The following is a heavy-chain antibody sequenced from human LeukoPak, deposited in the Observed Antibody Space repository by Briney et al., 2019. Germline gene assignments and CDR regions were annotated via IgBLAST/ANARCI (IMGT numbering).Heavy chain of an antibody. Sequence: PGGSLRLSCAASGFTFSSYGMHWVRQAPGKGLEWVAFIRYDGSNKYYADSVKGRFTISRDNSKNTLYLQMNSLRAEDTAVYYCANEGDYYGSGTLDYWGQGTLVTVSS. D-gene: IGHD3-10*01. CDR2: IRYDGSNK. V-gene: IGHV3-30*02. J-gene: IGHJ4*02. CDR3: ANEGDYYGSGTLDY. CDR1: GFTFSSYG.